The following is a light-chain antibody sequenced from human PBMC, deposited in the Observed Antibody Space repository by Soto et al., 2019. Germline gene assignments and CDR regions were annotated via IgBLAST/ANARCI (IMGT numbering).Light chain of an antibody. CDR3: SSYTTSSTLV. V-gene: IGLV2-14*01. J-gene: IGLJ2*01. CDR1: SGDVGGYNY. Sequence: QSVLTQPASVSGSPGQSIAISCTGTSGDVGGYNYVSWYQQHPGKVPKLMIYDVFKRPSGVSSRFSGSKSGNTASLTISGLQAEDEADYYCSSYTTSSTLVFGGGTKLTVL. CDR2: DVF.